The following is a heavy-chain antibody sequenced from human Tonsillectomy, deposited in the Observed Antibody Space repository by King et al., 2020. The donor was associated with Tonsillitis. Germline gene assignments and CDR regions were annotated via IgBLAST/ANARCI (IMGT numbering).Heavy chain of an antibody. V-gene: IGHV3-23*04. Sequence: GQLVQSGGGLVQRGGSLRLSCAASGFTFSSYAMSWVRQAPGKGLEWVSALSGSGGTTYYADSVKGRFTISRDNSKKTLYLQMNSLRAEDTAVYYCAKVSQGDYSNFPYFDYWGQGTLVTVSS. J-gene: IGHJ4*02. CDR1: GFTFSSYA. CDR2: LSGSGGTT. CDR3: AKVSQGDYSNFPYFDY. D-gene: IGHD4-11*01.